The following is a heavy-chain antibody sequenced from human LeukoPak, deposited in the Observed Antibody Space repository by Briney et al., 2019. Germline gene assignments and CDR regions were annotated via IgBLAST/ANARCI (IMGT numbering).Heavy chain of an antibody. CDR1: GYTFTSYD. J-gene: IGHJ6*02. D-gene: IGHD3-9*01. CDR2: MNPNSDNT. CDR3: ATPMGILSGFGTNYYYYGMDV. V-gene: IGHV1-8*01. Sequence: EASVKVSCKASGYTFTSYDINWERHATGQGLEWMGWMNPNSDNTGYAQKIQGRVTMTRNTSISTAYMELSSLRSEDTAVYYCATPMGILSGFGTNYYYYGMDVWGQGTTVTVSS.